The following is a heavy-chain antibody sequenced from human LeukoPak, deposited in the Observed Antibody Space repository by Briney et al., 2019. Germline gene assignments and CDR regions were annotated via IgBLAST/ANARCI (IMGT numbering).Heavy chain of an antibody. D-gene: IGHD6-19*01. Sequence: GSSVKVSCKASGGTFSSYAISWVRQAPGQGLEWMGEIVPIFGTANYAQKFQGRVTITADESTSTAYMELSSLRSEDTAVYYCARWRAVSGWYPRVERFDPWGQGTLVTVSS. V-gene: IGHV1-69*01. J-gene: IGHJ5*02. CDR3: ARWRAVSGWYPRVERFDP. CDR2: IVPIFGTA. CDR1: GGTFSSYA.